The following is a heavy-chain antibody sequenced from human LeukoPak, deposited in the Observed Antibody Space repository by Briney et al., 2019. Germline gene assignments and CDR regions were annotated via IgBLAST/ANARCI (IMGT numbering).Heavy chain of an antibody. CDR3: ARGLEGFDY. CDR2: ISYDGSNK. CDR1: GFTFTSYA. Sequence: GGSLRLSCTASGFTFTSYAMHWLRQAPGKGLEWVAVISYDGSNKYFADSVKGRFTISRDNSKNTLYLQMNSLRAEDTAVYYCARGLEGFDYWGQGTLVTVSS. J-gene: IGHJ4*02. V-gene: IGHV3-30*04.